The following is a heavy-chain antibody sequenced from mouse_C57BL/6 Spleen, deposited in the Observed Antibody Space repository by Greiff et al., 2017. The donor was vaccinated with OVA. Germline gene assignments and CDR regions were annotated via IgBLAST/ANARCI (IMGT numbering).Heavy chain of an antibody. J-gene: IGHJ2*01. CDR3: ARTGTGDLDY. Sequence: VQLQQSGPELVKPGASVKISCKASGYSFTGYYMNWVKQSPEKSLEWIGEINPSTGGTPYNQKFKSKATLTVDKSSSTAYMQLKSLTSEDSAVYYCARTGTGDLDYWGQGTTLTVSS. CDR1: GYSFTGYY. V-gene: IGHV1-42*01. D-gene: IGHD4-1*01. CDR2: INPSTGGT.